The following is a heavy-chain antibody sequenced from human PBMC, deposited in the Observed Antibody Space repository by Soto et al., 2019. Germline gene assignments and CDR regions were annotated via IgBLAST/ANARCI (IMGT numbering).Heavy chain of an antibody. Sequence: GGSLRLSCAASGFTFSSYGMHWVRQAPGKGLEWVAVISYDGSNKYYADSVKGRFTISRDNSKNTLYLQMNSLRAEDTAVYYCAKGKAVLRFLEWSAGWFDPWGQGTLVTVSS. V-gene: IGHV3-30*18. CDR3: AKGKAVLRFLEWSAGWFDP. D-gene: IGHD3-3*01. CDR2: ISYDGSNK. J-gene: IGHJ5*02. CDR1: GFTFSSYG.